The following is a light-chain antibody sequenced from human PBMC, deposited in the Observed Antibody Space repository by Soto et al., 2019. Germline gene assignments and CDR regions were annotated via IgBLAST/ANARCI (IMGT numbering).Light chain of an antibody. CDR3: QQYMT. J-gene: IGKJ2*01. Sequence: EIVMTKSPATLSVYPGERATLSCRASQSVSSNLAWYQQKPGQAPRLLIYGASTRATGIPARFSGSGSGTEFTLTISSLQSEDFTVYYCQQYMTFGQGTKLHIK. CDR2: GAS. CDR1: QSVSSN. V-gene: IGKV3-15*01.